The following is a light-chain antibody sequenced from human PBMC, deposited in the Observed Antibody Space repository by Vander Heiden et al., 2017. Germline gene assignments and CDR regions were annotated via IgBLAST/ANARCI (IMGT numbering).Light chain of an antibody. V-gene: IGKV1D-12*01. CDR3: QQADSFPLT. CDR2: AGS. CDR1: RIVGNH. J-gene: IGKJ4*01. Sequence: DIQMTQSPSSVSASVGDRVTVTCRASRIVGNHLAWYQQKPGEAPDLLIFAGSNLKGGVPSRISGSGSGTQFTLTISSLQPEDFATYYCQQADSFPLTFGGGTKV.